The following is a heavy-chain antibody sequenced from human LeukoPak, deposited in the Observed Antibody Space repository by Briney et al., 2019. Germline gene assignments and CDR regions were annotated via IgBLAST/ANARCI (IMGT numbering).Heavy chain of an antibody. CDR2: ISYDGSNK. V-gene: IGHV3-30*04. CDR1: GFTFSSYA. D-gene: IGHD3-10*01. J-gene: IGHJ5*02. CDR3: ARGRGVTMVRGLKTNWFDP. Sequence: QSGRSLKLSCAASGFTFSSYAMHWVRQAPGKGLEWVAVISYDGSNKYYADSVKGRFTISRDNSKNTLYLQMNSLRAEDTAVYYCARGRGVTMVRGLKTNWFDPWGQGTLVTVSS.